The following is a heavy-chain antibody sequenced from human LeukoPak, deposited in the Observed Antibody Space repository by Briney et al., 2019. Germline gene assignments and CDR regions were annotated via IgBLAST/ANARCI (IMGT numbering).Heavy chain of an antibody. CDR3: ARDPLITMVRGVIRSFDY. J-gene: IGHJ4*02. V-gene: IGHV1-18*01. CDR1: GYTFTSYG. Sequence: ASVKVSCKASGYTFTSYGISWVRQAPGQGLEWMGWISAYNGNTNYAQKLQGRVTMTTDTSTSTAYMELRSLRSDDTAVYYCARDPLITMVRGVIRSFDYWGQGTLVTVSS. D-gene: IGHD3-10*01. CDR2: ISAYNGNT.